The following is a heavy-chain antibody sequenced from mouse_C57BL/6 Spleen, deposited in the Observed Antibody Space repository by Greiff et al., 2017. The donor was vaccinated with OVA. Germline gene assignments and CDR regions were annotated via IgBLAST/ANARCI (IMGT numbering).Heavy chain of an antibody. CDR2: LSSGSSTI. Sequence: EVKVVESGGGLVKPGGSLKLSCAASGFTFSDYGMHWVRQAPEKGLEWVAYLSSGSSTIYYADTVQGRFTISRDNAKNTLFLQMTSLRSEDTAMYYCERGGAWFAYWGQGTLVTVSA. J-gene: IGHJ3*01. V-gene: IGHV5-17*01. CDR3: ERGGAWFAY. CDR1: GFTFSDYG.